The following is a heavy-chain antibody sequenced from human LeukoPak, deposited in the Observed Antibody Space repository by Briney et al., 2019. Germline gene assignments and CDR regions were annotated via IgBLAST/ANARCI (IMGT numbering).Heavy chain of an antibody. CDR1: GGSISSYY. D-gene: IGHD3-10*01. CDR3: ARERRTSYYGSGTYYYGMDV. J-gene: IGHJ6*02. Sequence: PSETLSLTCTVSGGSISSYYWSWIRQPPGKGLEWIGCIYYSGSTNYNPSLKSRVTISVDTSKNQFSLKLSSVTAADTAVYYCARERRTSYYGSGTYYYGMDVWGQGTTVTVSS. V-gene: IGHV4-59*01. CDR2: IYYSGST.